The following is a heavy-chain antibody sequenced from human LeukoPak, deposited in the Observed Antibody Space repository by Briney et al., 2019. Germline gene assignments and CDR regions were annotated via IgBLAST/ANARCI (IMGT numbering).Heavy chain of an antibody. D-gene: IGHD4-23*01. Sequence: HPGGSLRLSCAASGFTFSTYVMSWVRQAPGKGLEWVATISGGTGSTHYADSVKGRFTISRDNAKNSLYLQMNSLRAEDTAVYYCARDLGTTVVKGDFDYWGQGTLVTVSS. V-gene: IGHV3-23*01. CDR1: GFTFSTYV. CDR2: ISGGTGST. CDR3: ARDLGTTVVKGDFDY. J-gene: IGHJ4*02.